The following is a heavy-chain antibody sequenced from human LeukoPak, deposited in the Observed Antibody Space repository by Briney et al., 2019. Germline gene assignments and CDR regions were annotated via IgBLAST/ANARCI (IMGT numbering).Heavy chain of an antibody. CDR3: ARAMSIAARLQTIFDY. J-gene: IGHJ4*02. Sequence: ASVKVSCKASGYTFTGYYMHWVRQAPGQGLEWMGWINPNSGGTNYAQKLQGRVTMTTDTSTSTAYMELSSLRSEDTAVYYCARAMSIAARLQTIFDYWGQGTLVTVSS. V-gene: IGHV1-2*02. CDR2: INPNSGGT. D-gene: IGHD6-6*01. CDR1: GYTFTGYY.